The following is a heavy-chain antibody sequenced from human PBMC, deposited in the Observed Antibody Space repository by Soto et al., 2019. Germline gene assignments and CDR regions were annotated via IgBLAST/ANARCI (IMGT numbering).Heavy chain of an antibody. J-gene: IGHJ4*02. Sequence: PRLSCAASGFTFSSYEMNWVRQTPGKGLEWVSYISSSGSTMYYADSVKGRFTISRDNAKNSLYLQMNSLRAEDTAVYYCVRRYCIITSCTFDFWGQGALVTVSS. D-gene: IGHD2-2*01. CDR2: ISSSGSTM. CDR1: GFTFSSYE. CDR3: VRRYCIITSCTFDF. V-gene: IGHV3-48*03.